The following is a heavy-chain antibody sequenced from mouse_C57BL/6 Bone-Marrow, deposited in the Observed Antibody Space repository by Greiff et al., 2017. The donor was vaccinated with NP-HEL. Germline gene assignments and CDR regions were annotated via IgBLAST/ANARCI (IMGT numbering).Heavy chain of an antibody. Sequence: VQLKESGPVLVKPGASVKMSCKASGYTFTDYYMNWVKQSHGKSLEWIGVINPYNGGTSYNQKFKGKATLTVDKSSSTAYMELNSLTSEDSAVYYCAKGTTVRYWGQGTTLTVSS. CDR1: GYTFTDYY. CDR2: INPYNGGT. J-gene: IGHJ2*01. D-gene: IGHD1-1*01. CDR3: AKGTTVRY. V-gene: IGHV1-19*01.